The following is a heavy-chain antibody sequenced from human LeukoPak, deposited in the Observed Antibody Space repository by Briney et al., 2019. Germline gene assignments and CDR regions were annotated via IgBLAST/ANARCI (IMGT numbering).Heavy chain of an antibody. Sequence: SVKVSCKASGGTFSSYAISWVRQAPGQGLEWMGGIIPIFGTANYAQKFQGRVTITADESTSTAYMELSSLRSEDTAVYYCAKDRPCTTCAPSDYWGQGTLVTVSS. CDR3: AKDRPCTTCAPSDY. CDR2: IIPIFGTA. CDR1: GGTFSSYA. D-gene: IGHD1-14*01. J-gene: IGHJ4*02. V-gene: IGHV1-69*13.